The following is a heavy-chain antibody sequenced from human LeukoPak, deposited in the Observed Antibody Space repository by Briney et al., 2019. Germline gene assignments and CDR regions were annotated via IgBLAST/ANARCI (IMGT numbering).Heavy chain of an antibody. V-gene: IGHV4-61*08. J-gene: IGHJ4*02. Sequence: SETLSLTCAVSGGSISSGGYSWSWIRQPPGTGLEWIGYISYSGSTTYNPSLKSRVTISVDTSKNQFSLKLSSVTAADTAVYYCARAYYDTSGYYYVAHFDYWGQGTLVTVSS. CDR1: GGSISSGGYS. D-gene: IGHD3-22*01. CDR3: ARAYYDTSGYYYVAHFDY. CDR2: ISYSGST.